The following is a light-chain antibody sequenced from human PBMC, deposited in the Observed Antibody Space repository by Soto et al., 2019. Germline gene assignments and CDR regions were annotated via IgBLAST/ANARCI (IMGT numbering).Light chain of an antibody. CDR1: SSNIGAGYN. CDR2: DNN. V-gene: IGLV1-40*01. Sequence: QSALTQPPSVSGAPGQRVSISCTGSSSNIGAGYNVHWYQQLPGTAPKLLIYDNNNRPSGVPDRFSGPKSGTSASLAITGLQAEDEADYYCQSYDTSLSGFYVFGTGTKVTVL. J-gene: IGLJ1*01. CDR3: QSYDTSLSGFYV.